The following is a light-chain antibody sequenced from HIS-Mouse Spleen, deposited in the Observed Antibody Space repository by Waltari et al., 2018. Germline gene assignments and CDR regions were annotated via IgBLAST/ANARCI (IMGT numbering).Light chain of an antibody. J-gene: IGLJ3*02. CDR1: NIGSKS. CDR3: QVWDSSSDHPGV. CDR2: DDS. V-gene: IGLV3-21*02. Sequence: SYVLTQPPSVSVAPGQTARITCGGNNIGSKSVHWYQQKPGQAPVLVVYDDSDRPSGFPERFSGSNSGNTATLTISRVEAGDEADYYCQVWDSSSDHPGVFGGGTKLIVL.